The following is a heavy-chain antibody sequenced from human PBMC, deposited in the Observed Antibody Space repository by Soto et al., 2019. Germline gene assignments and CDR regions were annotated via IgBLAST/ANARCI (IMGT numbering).Heavy chain of an antibody. J-gene: IGHJ4*02. CDR2: TYYRSKWHY. D-gene: IGHD3-10*01. CDR3: ARTLRGRGVKYFDD. Sequence: QAQLQQSGPGLVKPSQTLSLSCAISGDSVSNNSVAWNWVRQSPSRGLEWLGRTYYRSKWHYDYAPSVRSRITINPDTSTNHFSLQLNSVSPEDAAVYYCARTLRGRGVKYFDDWGQGTLVTVSS. V-gene: IGHV6-1*01. CDR1: GDSVSNNSVA.